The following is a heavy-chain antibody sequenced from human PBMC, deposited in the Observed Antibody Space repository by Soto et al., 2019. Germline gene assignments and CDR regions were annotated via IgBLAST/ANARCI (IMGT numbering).Heavy chain of an antibody. CDR2: IIPIFGTA. CDR3: ASGKAGRAARLFRAYYCYGMDV. J-gene: IGHJ6*02. V-gene: IGHV1-69*01. D-gene: IGHD6-6*01. Sequence: QVPLVQSGAEVKKPGSSVKVSCKASGGTFSSYAISWVRQAPGQGLEWMGGIIPIFGTANYAQKFQGRVTITADEHTSTAYMELSSLRSEDTAVYYCASGKAGRAARLFRAYYCYGMDVWGQGTTVTVSS. CDR1: GGTFSSYA.